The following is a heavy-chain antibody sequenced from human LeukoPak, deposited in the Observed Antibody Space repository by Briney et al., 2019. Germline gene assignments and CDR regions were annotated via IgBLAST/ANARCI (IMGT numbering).Heavy chain of an antibody. Sequence: ASVKVSCMASGYTFTSYGISWVRPAPGQGVEWMGWVSAYNGNTNYAQKLQGRVTMTTDTSTRTAYMELRSLRSDDTAVYYCARDRRYLDYPGSWSYFDYWGQGTLVTVSS. D-gene: IGHD3-3*01. CDR2: VSAYNGNT. CDR3: ARDRRYLDYPGSWSYFDY. V-gene: IGHV1-18*01. CDR1: GYTFTSYG. J-gene: IGHJ4*02.